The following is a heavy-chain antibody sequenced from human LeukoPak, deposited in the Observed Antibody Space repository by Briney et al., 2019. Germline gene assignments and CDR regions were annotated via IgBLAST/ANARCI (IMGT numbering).Heavy chain of an antibody. CDR3: ARETSAERAYYFDY. D-gene: IGHD1/OR15-1a*01. Sequence: PGGSLRLSCAASGFTFSDYCMSWVRQAPGKGLEWVSYISSSGSNIYYADSVKGRFTISRDNAKNSLYMQMNSLRAEDTAVYYRARETSAERAYYFDYWGQGTLVTVSS. J-gene: IGHJ4*02. CDR2: ISSSGSNI. V-gene: IGHV3-11*01. CDR1: GFTFSDYC.